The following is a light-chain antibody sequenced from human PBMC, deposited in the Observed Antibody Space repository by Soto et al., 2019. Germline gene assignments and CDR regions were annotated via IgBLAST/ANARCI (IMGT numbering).Light chain of an antibody. CDR2: EVS. V-gene: IGLV2-8*01. CDR1: SSDVGGYNY. CDR3: ASYTGSDTLV. Sequence: QSALTQSPSASGSPGQSVTISCTGTSSDVGGYNYVSWYQQHPGKAPKLMIYEVSKRPSGVPDRLSGSKSGNTASLTVSGLQVEDEADYYCASYTGSDTLVFGGGTKLTVL. J-gene: IGLJ2*01.